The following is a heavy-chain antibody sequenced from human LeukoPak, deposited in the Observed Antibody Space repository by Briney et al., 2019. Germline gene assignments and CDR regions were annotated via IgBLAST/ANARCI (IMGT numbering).Heavy chain of an antibody. V-gene: IGHV3-30*04. CDR1: GFTFSSYA. D-gene: IGHD2-21*02. J-gene: IGHJ4*02. CDR3: ATPSEAYCGGDCYSRFDY. CDR2: ISYDGSNK. Sequence: GESLRLSCAASGFTFSSYAMHWVRQAPGKGLEWVAVISYDGSNKYYADSVKGRFTISRDNSKNTLYLQMNSLRAEDTAVYYCATPSEAYCGGDCYSRFDYWGQGTLVTVSS.